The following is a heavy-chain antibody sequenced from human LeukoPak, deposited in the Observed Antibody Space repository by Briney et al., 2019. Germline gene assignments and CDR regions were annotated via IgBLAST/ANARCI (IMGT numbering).Heavy chain of an antibody. Sequence: NPSETLSLTCTVSGGSISSGSYFWSWIRQPPGKGLEWIGEINHRGSTNHNPSLKSRVTISVDTSKNQFSLKLSSVTAADTAVYYCARDGSGIAALYGMDVWGQGTTVTVSS. CDR2: INHRGST. J-gene: IGHJ6*02. CDR1: GGSISSGSYF. V-gene: IGHV4-39*07. CDR3: ARDGSGIAALYGMDV. D-gene: IGHD6-13*01.